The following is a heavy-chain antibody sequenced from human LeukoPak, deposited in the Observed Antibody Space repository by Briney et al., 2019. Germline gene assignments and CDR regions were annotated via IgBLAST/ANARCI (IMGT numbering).Heavy chain of an antibody. Sequence: NPSETLSLTCAVYDESLSNYYWSWIRQPPGKGLEWIGEINHGGSTKYNPSLKSRVTISVDMSKNQFSLELSSVTAADTAVYYCARGPASGSNFAWFDPWGQGTLVTVSS. CDR3: ARGPASGSNFAWFDP. CDR2: INHGGST. J-gene: IGHJ5*02. V-gene: IGHV4-34*01. CDR1: DESLSNYY. D-gene: IGHD3-10*01.